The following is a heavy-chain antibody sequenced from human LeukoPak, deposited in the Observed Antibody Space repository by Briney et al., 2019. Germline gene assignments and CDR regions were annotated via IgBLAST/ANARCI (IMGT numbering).Heavy chain of an antibody. J-gene: IGHJ4*02. CDR2: INHSGST. Sequence: PSETLSLTCAVYGGSFSGYYWSWIRQPPGKGLEWIGEINHSGSTNYNPSLKSRVTISVDTSKNQFSLELSSVTAADTAVYYCAGGCSSTSCYSNFDYWGQGTLVTVSS. D-gene: IGHD2-2*01. CDR3: AGGCSSTSCYSNFDY. V-gene: IGHV4-34*01. CDR1: GGSFSGYY.